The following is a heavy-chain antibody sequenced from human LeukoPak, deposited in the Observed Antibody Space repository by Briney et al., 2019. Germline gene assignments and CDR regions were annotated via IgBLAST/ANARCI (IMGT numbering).Heavy chain of an antibody. CDR1: GMNFERYA. Sequence: GGSLRPSCAASGMNFERYAMHWVRQRPGKGLEWVGVISADGKADHADAVKGRFTVSRDNSKDSLSLQMSSLRDEDTALYYCATWAFYHDLDVWGQGTTVIVSS. CDR2: ISADGKA. CDR3: ATWAFYHDLDV. V-gene: IGHV3-43*02. D-gene: IGHD1-26*01. J-gene: IGHJ6*02.